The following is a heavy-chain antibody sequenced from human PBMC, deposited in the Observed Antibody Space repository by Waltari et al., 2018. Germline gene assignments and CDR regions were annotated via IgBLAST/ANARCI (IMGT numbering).Heavy chain of an antibody. CDR3: ARTVVVTLTVSFGY. CDR2: ISWNDDN. CDR1: GFSLSTSGVS. D-gene: IGHD2-21*02. V-gene: IGHV2-5*01. J-gene: IGHJ4*02. Sequence: QITLKESGPTLVKPTQTLTLTCTFSGFSLSTSGVSVGWIRQPPGKALEWLALISWNDDNRYIPSLKSRLTITKDTSKSQVVLTMTNMDPVDTATYYCARTVVVTLTVSFGYWGQGTLVTVSS.